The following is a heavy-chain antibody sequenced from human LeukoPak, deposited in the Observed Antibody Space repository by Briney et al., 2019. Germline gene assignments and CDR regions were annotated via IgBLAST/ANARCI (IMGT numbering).Heavy chain of an antibody. CDR2: IYTSGST. J-gene: IGHJ3*02. D-gene: IGHD3-22*01. CDR3: ARHVPGTYYYDSSGYSVGAFDI. V-gene: IGHV4-61*02. Sequence: SQTLSLTCTVSGGSISSGSYYWSWIRQPAGKGLEWIGRIYTSGSTNYNPSLKSRVTISVDTSKNQFSLKLSSVTAADTAVYYCARHVPGTYYYDSSGYSVGAFDIWGQGTMVTVSS. CDR1: GGSISSGSYY.